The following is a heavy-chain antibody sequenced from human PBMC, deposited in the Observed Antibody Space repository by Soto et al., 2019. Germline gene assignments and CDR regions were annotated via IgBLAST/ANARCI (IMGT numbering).Heavy chain of an antibody. V-gene: IGHV4-31*02. J-gene: IGHJ5*02. CDR2: IFHSGTT. CDR1: GDSITSGGHY. CDR3: AKGQGTTMVVICSAP. Sequence: PSETLSLTCSVSGDSITSGGHYWSWIRQNAEKGLELIGYIFHSGTTFYNPSLKSRASLSVDTSKNQFSLNLTSVTAADTAVYYCAKGQGTTMVVICSAPWGPGNLVTGS. D-gene: IGHD5-18*01.